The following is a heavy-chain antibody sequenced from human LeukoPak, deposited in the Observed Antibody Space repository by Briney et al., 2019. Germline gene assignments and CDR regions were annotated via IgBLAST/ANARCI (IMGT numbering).Heavy chain of an antibody. CDR2: ISGSGGST. D-gene: IGHD3-22*01. Sequence: PGGSLRLSCAASGFTFSSYAMSWVRQAPGKGLEWVSAISGSGGSTYYADSVKDRFTISRDNSKNTLYLQMNSLRAEDTAVYYCAKDRRDSSGYYYGLGGYWGQGTLVTVSS. J-gene: IGHJ4*02. CDR3: AKDRRDSSGYYYGLGGY. CDR1: GFTFSSYA. V-gene: IGHV3-23*01.